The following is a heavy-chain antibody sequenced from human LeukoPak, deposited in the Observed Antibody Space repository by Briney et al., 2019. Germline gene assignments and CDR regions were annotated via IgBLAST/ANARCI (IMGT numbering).Heavy chain of an antibody. J-gene: IGHJ4*02. D-gene: IGHD6-13*01. CDR1: GGSFSGYC. CDR3: ARAVGVAAAGYLY. CDR2: INHRGST. V-gene: IGHV4-34*01. Sequence: SETLSLTCTVYGGSFSGYCWSWIRQPPGKGLEWVGEINHRGSTNYNPSLKSRVTISVDTSKNQFFLELTSMTAADTAVYYCARAVGVAAAGYLYWGQGTLVTVSS.